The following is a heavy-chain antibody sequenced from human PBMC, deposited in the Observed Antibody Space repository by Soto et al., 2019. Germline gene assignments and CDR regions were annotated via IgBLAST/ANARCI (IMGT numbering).Heavy chain of an antibody. CDR3: ARLSTLFGYSSSLYYYYGMDV. CDR2: IYYSGST. CDR1: GGSISSSSYY. D-gene: IGHD6-13*01. J-gene: IGHJ6*02. Sequence: LSETLSLTCTVSGGSISSSSYYWGWIRQPPGKGLEWIGSIYYSGSTYYNPSLKSRVTISVDTSKDQFSLKLSSVTAADTAVYYCARLSTLFGYSSSLYYYYGMDVWGQGTTVTVSS. V-gene: IGHV4-39*01.